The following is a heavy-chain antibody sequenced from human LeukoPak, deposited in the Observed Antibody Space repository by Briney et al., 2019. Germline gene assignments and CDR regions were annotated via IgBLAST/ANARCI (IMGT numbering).Heavy chain of an antibody. D-gene: IGHD1-1*01. CDR2: VKNKADGETT. Sequence: GGSLRLSCAASGFTFDNAWMSWVRQAPGKGLEWVGRVKNKADGETTDYAAPVKGRFTISRDDSEKMLYLQMNSLKTGDTAVYYCTAGTGTSDFDYWGQGTLVSVSS. V-gene: IGHV3-15*01. CDR1: GFTFDNAW. J-gene: IGHJ4*02. CDR3: TAGTGTSDFDY.